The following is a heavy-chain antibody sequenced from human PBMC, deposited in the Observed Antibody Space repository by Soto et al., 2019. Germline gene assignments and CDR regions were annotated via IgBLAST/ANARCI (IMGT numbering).Heavy chain of an antibody. V-gene: IGHV4-39*01. CDR1: GGSISSSSYY. J-gene: IGHJ2*01. CDR3: ARRSNEIAARRRTPNWYFDL. Sequence: QLQLQESGPGLVKPSETLSLTCTVSGGSISSSSYYWGWIRQPPGKGLEWNGSIYYSGSTYYNPSLKSRVTISVDTSKNQFSLKLSSVTAADTAVYYCARRSNEIAARRRTPNWYFDLWGRGTLVTVSS. CDR2: IYYSGST. D-gene: IGHD6-6*01.